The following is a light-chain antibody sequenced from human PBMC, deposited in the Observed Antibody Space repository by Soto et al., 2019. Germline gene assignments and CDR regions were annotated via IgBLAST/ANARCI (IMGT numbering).Light chain of an antibody. CDR3: SSYTSSSTLVV. V-gene: IGLV2-14*01. J-gene: IGLJ2*01. CDR2: DVS. CDR1: SSDIGTYKY. Sequence: QSALTQPASVSGSPGQSITISCTGTSSDIGTYKYVSWYQQHPGKAPKLMIYDVSSRPSGVSNRFSGSKSGNTASLTISGLQAEDEADYYCSSYTSSSTLVVFGGGTKLTVL.